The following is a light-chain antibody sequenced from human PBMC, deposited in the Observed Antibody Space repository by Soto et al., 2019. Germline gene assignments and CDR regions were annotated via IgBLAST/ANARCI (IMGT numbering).Light chain of an antibody. Sequence: EIVMTQSPATLSVSPGERATLSCRASQSVSSNLAWYQQKPGQAPRILIYGASTRATGIPSRFSGSGSGTSFSLTISSLQSEDFAVYYCQQYNNWPRAITFGPGTKVDIK. J-gene: IGKJ3*01. CDR3: QQYNNWPRAIT. V-gene: IGKV3-15*01. CDR1: QSVSSN. CDR2: GAS.